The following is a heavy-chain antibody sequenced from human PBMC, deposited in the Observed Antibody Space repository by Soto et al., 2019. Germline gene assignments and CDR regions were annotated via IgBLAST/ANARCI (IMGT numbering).Heavy chain of an antibody. Sequence: SQTIPLTCAISGDSVSSNSAAWNWIRQSPSRGLEWLGRTYYRSKWYNDYAVSVKSRIRINPDTSKNQFSLQLNSVSPEDTAVYYCACALVAAEKNWFDLSAQGTLVLGSS. CDR2: TYYRSKWYN. CDR3: ACALVAAEKNWFDL. CDR1: GDSVSSNSAA. D-gene: IGHD5-12*01. J-gene: IGHJ5*02. V-gene: IGHV6-1*01.